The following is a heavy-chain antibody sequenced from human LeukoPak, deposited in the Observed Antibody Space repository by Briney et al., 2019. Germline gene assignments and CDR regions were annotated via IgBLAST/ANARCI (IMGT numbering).Heavy chain of an antibody. V-gene: IGHV3-9*01. Sequence: PGGSLRLSCAATGFTFNNYNMNWVRQAPGKGLEWVSGISWNSGSIGYADSVKGRFTISRDNAKNSLYLQMNSLRAEDTALYYCAKDICSGGNCYPSPYFDYWGQGTLVTVSS. CDR3: AKDICSGGNCYPSPYFDY. J-gene: IGHJ4*02. D-gene: IGHD2-15*01. CDR2: ISWNSGSI. CDR1: GFTFNNYN.